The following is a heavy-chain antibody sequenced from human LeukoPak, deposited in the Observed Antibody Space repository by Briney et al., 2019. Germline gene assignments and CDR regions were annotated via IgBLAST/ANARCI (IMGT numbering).Heavy chain of an antibody. D-gene: IGHD6-13*01. CDR1: GYTFTSYY. CDR2: INPSGGST. J-gene: IGHJ5*02. V-gene: IGHV1-46*01. Sequence: ASVKVSCKASGYTFTSYYMHWVRQAPGQGLEWMGIINPSGGSTSYAQKFQGRVTMTRDTSTSTVYMELSSLRSEDTAVYYCARDLWQIAAAGTENWFDPWGQGTLVTVSS. CDR3: ARDLWQIAAAGTENWFDP.